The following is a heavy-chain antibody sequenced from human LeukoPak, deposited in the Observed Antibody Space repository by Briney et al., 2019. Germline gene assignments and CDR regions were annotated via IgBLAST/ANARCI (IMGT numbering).Heavy chain of an antibody. CDR1: GFTFSSYA. Sequence: GGSLRLSCAASGFTFSSYAMSWVRQAPGKGLEWVSAISGSGDKTYYPGSVKGRFTISRENAKNSLYLQMNSLRAGDTAVYYCARETVAGAFDIWGQGTMVTVSS. J-gene: IGHJ3*02. CDR2: ISGSGDKT. CDR3: ARETVAGAFDI. V-gene: IGHV3-23*01.